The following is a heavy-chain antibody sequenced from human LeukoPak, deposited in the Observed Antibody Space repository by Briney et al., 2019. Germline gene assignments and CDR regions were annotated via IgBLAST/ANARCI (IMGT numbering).Heavy chain of an antibody. Sequence: GASVKVSCKASGGTFSSYAISWVRQAPGQGLEWMGGIIPIFGTANYAQKFQGGVTITADKSTSTAYMELSSLRSEDTAVYYCARSAAVAGRHYYYYYMDVWGKGTTVTVSS. J-gene: IGHJ6*03. V-gene: IGHV1-69*06. CDR2: IIPIFGTA. CDR3: ARSAAVAGRHYYYYYMDV. CDR1: GGTFSSYA. D-gene: IGHD6-19*01.